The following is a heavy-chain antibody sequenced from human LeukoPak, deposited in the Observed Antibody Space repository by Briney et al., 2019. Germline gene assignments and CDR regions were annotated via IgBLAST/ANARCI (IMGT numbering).Heavy chain of an antibody. Sequence: QAGGSLRLSCAASGFTFSSYGMHWVRQAPGKGLEWVAFIRCDGSNKYYADSVKGRFTISRDNSKNTLYLQMNSLRAEDTAVYYCAKKVYDFWSGYYYMDVWGKGTTVTVSS. CDR3: AKKVYDFWSGYYYMDV. CDR1: GFTFSSYG. D-gene: IGHD3-3*01. J-gene: IGHJ6*03. CDR2: IRCDGSNK. V-gene: IGHV3-30*02.